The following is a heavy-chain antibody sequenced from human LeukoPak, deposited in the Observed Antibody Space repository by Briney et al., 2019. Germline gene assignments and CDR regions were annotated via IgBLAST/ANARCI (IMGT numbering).Heavy chain of an antibody. CDR1: GGSISSYY. Sequence: SETLSLTCTVSGGSISSYYWSWIRQPPGKGLEWIGYIYYSGSTNYNPSLKSRVTISVDTSKNQFSLKLSSVTAADTAVYYCARGPGYSSSWALYYYYGMDVWGQGTTVTVSS. CDR2: IYYSGST. J-gene: IGHJ6*02. D-gene: IGHD6-13*01. V-gene: IGHV4-59*01. CDR3: ARGPGYSSSWALYYYYGMDV.